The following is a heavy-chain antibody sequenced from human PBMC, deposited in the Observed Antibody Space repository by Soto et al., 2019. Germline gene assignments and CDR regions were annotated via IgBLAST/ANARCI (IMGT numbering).Heavy chain of an antibody. CDR3: ARYRYSSWYYYNTARFYYFDY. CDR2: IFSNDGK. CDR1: GFSLSNARMG. D-gene: IGHD6-13*01. V-gene: IGHV2-26*01. J-gene: IGHJ4*02. Sequence: SGPTLVNPTETLTLTCTVSGFSLSNARMGVSWIRQPPGKALEWLAHIFSNDGKSYSTSLKSRLTTSKDTSKSQVVLTMTNMDPVDTATYYCARYRYSSWYYYNTARFYYFDYWGQGTLVTVSS.